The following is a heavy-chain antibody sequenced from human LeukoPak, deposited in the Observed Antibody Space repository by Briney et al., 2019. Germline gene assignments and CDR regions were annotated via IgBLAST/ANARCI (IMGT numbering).Heavy chain of an antibody. J-gene: IGHJ5*02. CDR1: GYTFTSYY. Sequence: GASVKVSCKASGYTFTSYYMRWVRQAPGQGLEWMGIINPSGGSTSYAQKFQGRVTMTRDTSTSTVYMELSSLRSEDTAVYYCARGPLGDYYCSGGSCYILENWFDPWGQGTLVTVSS. CDR3: ARGPLGDYYCSGGSCYILENWFDP. D-gene: IGHD2-15*01. CDR2: INPSGGST. V-gene: IGHV1-46*01.